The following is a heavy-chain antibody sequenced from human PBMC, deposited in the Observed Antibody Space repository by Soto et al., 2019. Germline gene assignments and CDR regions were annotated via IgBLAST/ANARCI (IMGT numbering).Heavy chain of an antibody. Sequence: GGSLRLSCAASGFTFSSYAMSWVRQAPGKGLEWVSAISGSGGSTYYADSVKGRFTISRDNSKNTLYLQMNSLRAEDTAVYYCAKDRAAVTPGSDAFDIWGQGTMVTVSS. J-gene: IGHJ3*02. D-gene: IGHD2-2*01. CDR2: ISGSGGST. CDR3: AKDRAAVTPGSDAFDI. V-gene: IGHV3-23*01. CDR1: GFTFSSYA.